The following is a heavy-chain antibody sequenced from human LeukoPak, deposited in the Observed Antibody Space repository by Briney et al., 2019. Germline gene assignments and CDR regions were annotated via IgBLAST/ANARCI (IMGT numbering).Heavy chain of an antibody. D-gene: IGHD3-9*01. V-gene: IGHV1-18*01. J-gene: IGHJ4*02. CDR2: ISAYNGNT. Sequence: ASVKVSCKASGYTFTSYGISWVRQAPGQGLEWMGWISAYNGNTNYAQKLQGRVTMTTDTSTSTAYMELRSLRSDDTAVYYCARDFPRQNYDILTGRDYWGQGTLVTVSS. CDR1: GYTFTSYG. CDR3: ARDFPRQNYDILTGRDY.